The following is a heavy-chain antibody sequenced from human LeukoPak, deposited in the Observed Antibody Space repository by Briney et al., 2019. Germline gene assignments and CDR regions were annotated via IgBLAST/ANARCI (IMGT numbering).Heavy chain of an antibody. Sequence: PSGTLSLTCNVSGGSISSGGYYWSWIRQPPGKGLEWIGYIYHSGSTYYNPSLKSRVTISVDRSKNQFSLKLSSVTAADTAVYYCARGTVVPNFDYWGQGTLVTVSS. CDR1: GGSISSGGYY. J-gene: IGHJ4*02. CDR3: ARGTVVPNFDY. CDR2: IYHSGST. D-gene: IGHD4-23*01. V-gene: IGHV4-30-2*01.